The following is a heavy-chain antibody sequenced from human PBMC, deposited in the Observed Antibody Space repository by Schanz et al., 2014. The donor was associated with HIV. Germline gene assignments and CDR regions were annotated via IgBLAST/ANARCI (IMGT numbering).Heavy chain of an antibody. CDR1: GFSFSNYG. D-gene: IGHD1-20*01. J-gene: IGHJ5*02. CDR2: ISYDGSNK. CDR3: ARDYHWNWFDP. V-gene: IGHV3-30*03. Sequence: QVQLVESGGGVVQPGRSLRLSCAASGFSFSNYGMHWVRQAPGKGLEWVAVISYDGSNKHYADSVKGRFTISRDNTKNSLYLQMNSLRAEDTAVYYCARDYHWNWFDPWGQGTLVTVSS.